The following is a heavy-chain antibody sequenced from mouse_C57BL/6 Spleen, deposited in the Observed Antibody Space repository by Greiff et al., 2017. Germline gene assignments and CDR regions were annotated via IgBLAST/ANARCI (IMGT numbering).Heavy chain of an antibody. CDR2: IHPSDSDT. V-gene: IGHV1-74*01. CDR3: AIEEAYGPEGLYAMDY. Sequence: QVQLKQPGAELVKPGASVKVSCKASGYTFTSYWMHWVKQRPGQGLEWIGRIHPSDSDTNYNQKFKGKATLTVDKSSSTAYMQLSSLTSEDSAVYYCAIEEAYGPEGLYAMDYWGQGTSVTVSS. D-gene: IGHD1-1*02. CDR1: GYTFTSYW. J-gene: IGHJ4*01.